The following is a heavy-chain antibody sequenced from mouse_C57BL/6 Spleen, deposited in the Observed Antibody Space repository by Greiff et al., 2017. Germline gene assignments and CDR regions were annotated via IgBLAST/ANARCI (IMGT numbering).Heavy chain of an antibody. Sequence: QVQLQQPGAELVMPGASVKLSCKASGYTFTSYWMHWVKQRPGQGLEWIGEIDPSDSYPNYNQKFKGKSTLTVDKSSSTAYMQLSSLTSEDSAVYYCARFDGYDGYFDVWGTGTTVTVSS. CDR2: IDPSDSYP. CDR3: ARFDGYDGYFDV. D-gene: IGHD2-2*01. J-gene: IGHJ1*03. V-gene: IGHV1-69*01. CDR1: GYTFTSYW.